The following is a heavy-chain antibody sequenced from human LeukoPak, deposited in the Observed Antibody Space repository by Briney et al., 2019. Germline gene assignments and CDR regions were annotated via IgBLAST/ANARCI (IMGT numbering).Heavy chain of an antibody. Sequence: ASVTVSCKVSGSTLTELSMHWVRQAPGKGLEWMGGFDPGDDETIYAQKFQGRVTLTEDTSTDTAYMELSSLRSEDTALYYCAAGGVYSILDYWGQGTLVTVSS. CDR2: FDPGDDET. CDR3: AAGGVYSILDY. CDR1: GSTLTELS. J-gene: IGHJ4*02. V-gene: IGHV1-24*01. D-gene: IGHD5/OR15-5a*01.